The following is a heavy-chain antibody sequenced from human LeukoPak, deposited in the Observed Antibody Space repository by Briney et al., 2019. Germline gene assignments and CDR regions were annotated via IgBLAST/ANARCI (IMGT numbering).Heavy chain of an antibody. CDR2: ISYDGSNK. Sequence: GRSLRLSCAASGFTFSSYAMHWVRQAPGKGLEWVAVISYDGSNKYYADSVKGRFTISRDNSKNTLYLQMNSLRAEGTAVYYCARDNGYSSSTELYYFDYWGQGTLVTVSS. CDR1: GFTFSSYA. D-gene: IGHD6-6*01. CDR3: ARDNGYSSSTELYYFDY. J-gene: IGHJ4*02. V-gene: IGHV3-30-3*01.